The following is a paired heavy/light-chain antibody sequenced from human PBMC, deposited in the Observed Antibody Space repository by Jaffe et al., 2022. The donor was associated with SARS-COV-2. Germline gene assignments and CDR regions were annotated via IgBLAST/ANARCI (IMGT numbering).Light chain of an antibody. V-gene: IGKV2-28*01. CDR1: QSLLHSNGYTY. Sequence: DIVMTQSPLSLPVTPGEPASISCRSSQSLLHSNGYTYLDWYLQKPGQSPQLLIYMVSNRASGVPDRFSGSGSGTDFTLKISRVEAEDVGVYYCMQALQAPTFGQGTKVEIK. CDR2: MVS. J-gene: IGKJ1*01. CDR3: MQALQAPT.
Heavy chain of an antibody. V-gene: IGHV2-5*01. CDR3: AHRRATHDWGGQGFDY. Sequence: QITLKESGPTLVKPTQTLTLTCTFSGFSLSTTGVGVGVGWFRQPPGQALECLALIYWNDDNRYRPSLRSRLTITKDTSKNQVVLTMTNVDPVDTATYYCAHRRATHDWGGQGFDYWGQGTPVTVSS. D-gene: IGHD3-9*01. J-gene: IGHJ4*02. CDR1: GFSLSTTGVGVG. CDR2: IYWNDDN.